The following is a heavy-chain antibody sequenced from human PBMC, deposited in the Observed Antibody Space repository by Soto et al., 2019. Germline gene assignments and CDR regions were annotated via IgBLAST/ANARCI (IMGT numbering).Heavy chain of an antibody. D-gene: IGHD3-16*01. Sequence: QVRLVQSGAEVKKPGSSVKVSCKASGVTLNRYAVSWVRQAPGQGPEWMGRIVPLFGTVKYAQKFQGRVTMIADKSTNTADLELSGLTSEDTAEYFCARDGSYCNDGVCFHYFDYWGQGTLVTVAS. CDR1: GVTLNRYA. CDR2: IVPLFGTV. CDR3: ARDGSYCNDGVCFHYFDY. J-gene: IGHJ4*02. V-gene: IGHV1-69*06.